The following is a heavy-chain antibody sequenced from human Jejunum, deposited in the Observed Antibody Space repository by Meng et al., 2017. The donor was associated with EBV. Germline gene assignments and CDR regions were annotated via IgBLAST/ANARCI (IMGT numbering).Heavy chain of an antibody. CDR2: INSDGSKT. Sequence: LVASGGGLFPPWAPLKPSCAASGFTLSSYWMPWVRQAPGKGLVWVSRINSDGSKTNYADSVKGRFTISRDIAKNTLYLQLNSLRADDTAVYYCVRGPPPDTWGQGTLVTVSS. V-gene: IGHV3-74*01. CDR1: GFTLSSYW. CDR3: VRGPPPDT. J-gene: IGHJ5*02.